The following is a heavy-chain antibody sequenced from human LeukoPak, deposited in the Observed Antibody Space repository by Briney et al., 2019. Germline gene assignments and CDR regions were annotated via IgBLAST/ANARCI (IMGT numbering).Heavy chain of an antibody. CDR3: GGAEYYYYYMDV. J-gene: IGHJ6*03. V-gene: IGHV3-23*01. Sequence: GGSLRLSCAASGFTFSSYAVSWVRQAPGKGLEWVSAISGSGGSTYYADSVKGRFTISRDNSKNTLYLQMNSLRAEDTAVYYCGGAEYYYYYMDVWGKGTTVTVSS. CDR1: GFTFSSYA. CDR2: ISGSGGST.